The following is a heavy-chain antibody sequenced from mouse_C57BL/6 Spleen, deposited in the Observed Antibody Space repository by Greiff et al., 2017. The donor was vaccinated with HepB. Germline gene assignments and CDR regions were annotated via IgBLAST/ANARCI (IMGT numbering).Heavy chain of an antibody. CDR1: GFNIKDYY. V-gene: IGHV14-2*01. CDR2: IDPEDGET. CDR3: ANSPITTVEGGY. J-gene: IGHJ2*01. Sequence: EVQGVESGAELVKPGASVKLSCTASGFNIKDYYMHWVKQRTEQGLEWIGRIDPEDGETKYAPKFQGKATITADTSSNTAYLQLSSLTSEDTAVYYCANSPITTVEGGYWGQGTTLTVSS. D-gene: IGHD1-1*01.